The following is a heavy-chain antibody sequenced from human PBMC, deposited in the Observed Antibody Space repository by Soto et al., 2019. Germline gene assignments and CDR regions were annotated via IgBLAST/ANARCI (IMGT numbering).Heavy chain of an antibody. CDR2: ISAHTGSS. J-gene: IGHJ3*01. CDR1: GYTFTSSG. CDR3: ARAFFYQGSDSRGYSFDAFDF. D-gene: IGHD3-22*01. Sequence: QVQLVQSGAEVKKPGASVKVSCKASGYTFTSSGMSWVRQAPGQGLEWMGWISAHTGSSEYAQRFQCRVTMTTDRSTRTAYMELRSLRSDDTAVYYCARAFFYQGSDSRGYSFDAFDFWGPGTLVTVSS. V-gene: IGHV1-18*01.